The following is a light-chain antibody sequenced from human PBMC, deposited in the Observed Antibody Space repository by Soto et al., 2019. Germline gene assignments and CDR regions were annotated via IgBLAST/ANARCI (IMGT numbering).Light chain of an antibody. V-gene: IGKV3-20*01. CDR2: GAS. Sequence: EIVFTQSPGTLSLSPGERATLSCRASRSVNNNYVAWYQQKPGQAPRLLIFGASSRATGIPDRFIGSGSGAEFILTISRLEPDDFAIYHCHQHGGSPETFGQGTKVDIK. CDR1: RSVNNNY. CDR3: HQHGGSPET. J-gene: IGKJ1*01.